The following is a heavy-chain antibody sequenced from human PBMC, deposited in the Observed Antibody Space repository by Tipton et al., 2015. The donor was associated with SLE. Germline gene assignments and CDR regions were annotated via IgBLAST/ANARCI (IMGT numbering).Heavy chain of an antibody. Sequence: QLVQSGPEVKKSGASVKVSCKASGYTFTSYDITWVRQATGHGLACLGRMNPHRGNTNYAQKFQGRVTMTRNTSISTAYMGLSSQRSEDTAVYYCASEGRTMSPDARDIWGKET. D-gene: IGHD2-8*01. V-gene: IGHV1-8*01. J-gene: IGHJ3*02. CDR1: GYTFTSYD. CDR2: MNPHRGNT. CDR3: ASEGRTMSPDARDI.